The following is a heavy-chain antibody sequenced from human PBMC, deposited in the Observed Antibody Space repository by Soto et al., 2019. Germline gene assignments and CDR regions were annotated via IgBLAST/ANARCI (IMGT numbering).Heavy chain of an antibody. CDR2: ISGSGGST. CDR1: GLTFSSYA. CDR3: AGGNALDV. Sequence: GGSLRLSCAASGLTFSSYAMSWVRQAPGKGLEWVSAISGSGGSTYYADSVKGRFTISRDNAKNSLYLQMTSLRAEDTAVYYCAGGNALDVWGQGTTVTVSS. V-gene: IGHV3-23*01. J-gene: IGHJ6*02.